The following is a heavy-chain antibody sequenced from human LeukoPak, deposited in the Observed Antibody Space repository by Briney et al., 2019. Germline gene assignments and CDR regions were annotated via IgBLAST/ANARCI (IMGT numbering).Heavy chain of an antibody. CDR3: ARVVGGFLEWSLYGMDV. D-gene: IGHD3-3*01. V-gene: IGHV1-69*13. CDR2: IFPIFGTA. CDR1: GGTFISYA. J-gene: IGHJ6*02. Sequence: SVKVSCKASGGTFISYAISWVRQAPGQGLEWMGGIFPIFGTANYAQKFQGRVTITADESTSTAYMELSSLRSEDTAVYYCARVVGGFLEWSLYGMDVWGQGTTVTVSS.